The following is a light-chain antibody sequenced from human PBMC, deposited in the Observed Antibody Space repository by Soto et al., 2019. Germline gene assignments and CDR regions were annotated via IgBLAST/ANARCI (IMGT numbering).Light chain of an antibody. CDR1: QSVSSR. Sequence: EIVMTQSPATLSVSPGERATLSCRASQSVSSRLAWYQQKPCQAHSLLISGASSRATGIPDRFSGSGFGTDFTPTISRLEPEDFALYYCQHYAGGSRIAFGQGTKLEIK. CDR2: GAS. V-gene: IGKV3-20*01. CDR3: QHYAGGSRIA. J-gene: IGKJ5*01.